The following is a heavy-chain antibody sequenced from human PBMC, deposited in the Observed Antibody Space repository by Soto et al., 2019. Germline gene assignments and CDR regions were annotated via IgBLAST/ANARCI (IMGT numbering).Heavy chain of an antibody. CDR2: FNDSGTI. J-gene: IGHJ6*03. CDR1: GGSFSGYQ. D-gene: IGHD3-10*01. CDR3: ARGVILWFGELSRRGGYHYYMDV. Sequence: QVQLQQWGAGLLKPSETLSLTCAVYGGSFSGYQWSWIRQTPGKGLEWIGEFNDSGTINYNPSLKSRVTILLDTPKKQISLKLSSVTAADSAVYYCARGVILWFGELSRRGGYHYYMDVWGKGTTVTVSS. V-gene: IGHV4-34*01.